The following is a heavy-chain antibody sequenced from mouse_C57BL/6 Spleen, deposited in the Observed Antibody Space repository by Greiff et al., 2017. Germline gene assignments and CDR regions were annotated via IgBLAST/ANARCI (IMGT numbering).Heavy chain of an antibody. CDR3: TRDYYGSSFYAMDY. J-gene: IGHJ4*01. Sequence: VHVKQSGTVLARPGASVKMSCKTSGYTFTSYWMHWVKQRPGQGLEWIGAIYPGNSDTSYNQKFKGKAKLTAVTSASTAYMELSSLTNEDSAVYYCTRDYYGSSFYAMDYWGQGTSVTVSS. V-gene: IGHV1-5*01. D-gene: IGHD1-1*01. CDR2: IYPGNSDT. CDR1: GYTFTSYW.